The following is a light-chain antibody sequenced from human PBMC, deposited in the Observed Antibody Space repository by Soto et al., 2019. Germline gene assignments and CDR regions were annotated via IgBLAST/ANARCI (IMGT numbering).Light chain of an antibody. CDR3: QQYGSSSWT. CDR2: GSS. V-gene: IGKV3-20*01. J-gene: IGKJ1*01. Sequence: EIVLTQSPGTLSLSPGERATLSCRASQSVSSIYLAWYQHKPGQAPRLLIYGSSSRATGIPDRFSGSGSGTDFPLTISRLEPEDFAVYYWQQYGSSSWTFGRGTTVEIK. CDR1: QSVSSIY.